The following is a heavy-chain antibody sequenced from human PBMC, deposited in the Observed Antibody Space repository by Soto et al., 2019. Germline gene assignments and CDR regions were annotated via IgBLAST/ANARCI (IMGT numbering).Heavy chain of an antibody. D-gene: IGHD4-17*01. CDR1: GFSFDDYA. Sequence: EVPLVESGGGLVQPGRSLRLSCVASGFSFDDYAMHWVRQAPGKGLEWVSGIIWNSGNIGYADSVKGRFTISRDNAKSSLHLQMNSLRTEDTALYYCAIFRTVTTPFDYWGQGTLVTVSS. CDR2: IIWNSGNI. J-gene: IGHJ4*02. V-gene: IGHV3-9*01. CDR3: AIFRTVTTPFDY.